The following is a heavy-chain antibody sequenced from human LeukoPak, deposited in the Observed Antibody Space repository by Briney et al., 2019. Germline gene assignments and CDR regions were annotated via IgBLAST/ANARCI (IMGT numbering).Heavy chain of an antibody. Sequence: PGGSLRLSCAASGFTFSSYNMNWVRQAPGKGLEWLSYISSETSKVYHADSVKGRFTISRDNAKNSLYLQMHSLRAEDTAVYYCAKVGYCSGGSCSRYYYYYGMDVWGQGTTVTVSS. CDR2: ISSETSKV. V-gene: IGHV3-48*01. D-gene: IGHD2-15*01. J-gene: IGHJ6*02. CDR1: GFTFSSYN. CDR3: AKVGYCSGGSCSRYYYYYGMDV.